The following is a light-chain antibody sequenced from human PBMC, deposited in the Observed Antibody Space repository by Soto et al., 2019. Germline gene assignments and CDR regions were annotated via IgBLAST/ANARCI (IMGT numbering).Light chain of an antibody. CDR1: QSLGSN. Sequence: EIVMTQSPATLSVSPGERATLSCRASQSLGSNLAWYQQKPGQAPRLLIYGPSTRATGVPARFSGSGSGTEFTLTISSLQSEDFAVYYCQHYNKWLWTFGQGTKVEIK. J-gene: IGKJ1*01. CDR3: QHYNKWLWT. CDR2: GPS. V-gene: IGKV3-15*01.